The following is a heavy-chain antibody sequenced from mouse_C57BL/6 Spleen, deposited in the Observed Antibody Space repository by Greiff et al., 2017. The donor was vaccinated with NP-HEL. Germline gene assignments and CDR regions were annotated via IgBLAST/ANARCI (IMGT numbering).Heavy chain of an antibody. Sequence: VQLQQSGPGLVKPSQSLSLTCSVTGYSITSGYYWNWIRQFPGNKLEWMGYISYDGSNNYNPSLKNRISITRDTSKNQFFLKLNSVTTEDTATYYCARDRRPDAMDYWGQGTSVTVSS. CDR2: ISYDGSN. V-gene: IGHV3-6*01. J-gene: IGHJ4*01. CDR1: GYSITSGYY. CDR3: ARDRRPDAMDY.